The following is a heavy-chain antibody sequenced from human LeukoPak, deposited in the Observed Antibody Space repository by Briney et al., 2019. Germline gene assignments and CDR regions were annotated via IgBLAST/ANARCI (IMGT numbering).Heavy chain of an antibody. CDR2: IRKDGSEK. D-gene: IGHD3-3*01. V-gene: IGHV3-7*01. CDR1: GFTFSSYW. Sequence: GGSLRLSCAASGFTFSSYWMTWGRQAPGKGLEWVANIRKDGSEKNYVDSVKGRFTISRDNAKSSLYLQMNSLRVEDTAVYFCMRQNRTYFFGHWGQGTLVTVSS. CDR3: MRQNRTYFFGH. J-gene: IGHJ1*01.